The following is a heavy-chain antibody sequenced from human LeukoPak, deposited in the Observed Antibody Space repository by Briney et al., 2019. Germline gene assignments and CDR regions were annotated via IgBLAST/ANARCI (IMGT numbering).Heavy chain of an antibody. CDR1: GFTFSDYY. CDR3: ARADSSGYYFDY. CDR2: ISSSGSTI. J-gene: IGHJ4*02. Sequence: PGGSLRLSCAASGFTFSDYYMSWIRQAPGKGLEWVSYISSSGSTIYYADSVKGRFTISRDNSKNTLYLQMNSLRAEDTAVYYCARADSSGYYFDYWGQGTLVTVSS. V-gene: IGHV3-11*04. D-gene: IGHD3-22*01.